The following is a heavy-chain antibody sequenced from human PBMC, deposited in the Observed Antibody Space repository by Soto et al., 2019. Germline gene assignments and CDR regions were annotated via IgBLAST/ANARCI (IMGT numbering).Heavy chain of an antibody. Sequence: PSETLSLTCTVSGDSSSSYYWSWIRQPPGKGLEWIGYIYYSGSTNYNPSLKSRVTISVDTSKNQFSLKLTSVTAADTAVYYCAREGAAQNAHYYYYGMDVWGQGPRSPSP. V-gene: IGHV4-59*01. CDR2: IYYSGST. CDR3: AREGAAQNAHYYYYGMDV. J-gene: IGHJ6*02. CDR1: GDSSSSYY. D-gene: IGHD1-26*01.